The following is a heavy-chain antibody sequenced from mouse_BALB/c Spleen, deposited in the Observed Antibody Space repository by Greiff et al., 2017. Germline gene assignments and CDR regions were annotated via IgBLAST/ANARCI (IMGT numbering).Heavy chain of an antibody. V-gene: IGHV1S22*01. Sequence: LQQPGSELVRPGASVKLSCKASGYTFTSYWMHWVKQRPGQGLEWIGNIYPGSGSTNYDEKFKSKATLTVDTSSSKAYMQLSSLTSEDSAVYYCTRNGKGAMDYWGQGTSVTVSS. D-gene: IGHD2-1*01. CDR2: IYPGSGST. CDR1: GYTFTSYW. J-gene: IGHJ4*01. CDR3: TRNGKGAMDY.